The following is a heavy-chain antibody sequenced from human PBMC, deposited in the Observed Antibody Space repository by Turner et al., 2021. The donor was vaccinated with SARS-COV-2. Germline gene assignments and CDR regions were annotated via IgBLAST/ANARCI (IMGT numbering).Heavy chain of an antibody. V-gene: IGHV3-74*02. CDR1: GFTFSDYW. J-gene: IGHJ4*01. D-gene: IGHD3-10*01. Sequence: EVQLVESGGGLVKPGGPLTLSCAASGFTFSDYWMHWVRQAPGKGLVWVSRINSDVSDTKYADSVRGRFTISRDNAKSTLYLQMNSLRAEDTAVYYCARVRAAGAGSYWPADYWGHGTLVTVSS. CDR2: INSDVSDT. CDR3: ARVRAAGAGSYWPADY.